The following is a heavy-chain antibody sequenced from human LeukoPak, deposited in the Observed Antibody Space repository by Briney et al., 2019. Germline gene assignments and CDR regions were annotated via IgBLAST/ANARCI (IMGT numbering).Heavy chain of an antibody. CDR3: ARLRYGLYYFDY. CDR1: GFTVSSNY. J-gene: IGHJ4*02. D-gene: IGHD5/OR15-5a*01. V-gene: IGHV3-11*01. Sequence: GGSLRLSCAASGFTVSSNYMTWIRQAPGKGLEWLSYISSSGSTIYYADSVKGRFTISRDNAKNSLYLQMNSLRAEDTAGYYCARLRYGLYYFDYWGQGTLVTVSP. CDR2: ISSSGSTI.